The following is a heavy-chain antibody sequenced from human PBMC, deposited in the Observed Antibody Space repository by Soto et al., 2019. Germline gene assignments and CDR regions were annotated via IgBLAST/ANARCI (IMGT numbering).Heavy chain of an antibody. V-gene: IGHV5-51*01. CDR1: GYSFTSYW. CDR3: ARSVVVPAAFYYYYMDV. J-gene: IGHJ6*03. CDR2: IYPGDSDT. D-gene: IGHD2-2*01. Sequence: GESLKISCKGSGYSFTSYWIGWVRQMPGKGLEWMGIIYPGDSDTRYSPSFQGQVTISADKSISTAYLQWSSLKASDTAMYYCARSVVVPAAFYYYYMDVWGKGTTVTVSS.